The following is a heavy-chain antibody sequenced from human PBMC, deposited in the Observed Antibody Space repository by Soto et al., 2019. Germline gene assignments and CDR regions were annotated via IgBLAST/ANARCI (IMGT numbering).Heavy chain of an antibody. CDR2: IYYSGST. V-gene: IGHV4-30-4*01. J-gene: IGHJ6*02. D-gene: IGHD3-9*01. Sequence: SATLSLTCTVSGGSISSGDYYWSWIRQPPGKGLELIGYIYYSGSTYYNPSLKSRVTISVDTSKNQFSLKLSSVTAADTAVYYCARGWYYDILTGYKDYYGMDVWGQGTTVT. CDR1: GGSISSGDYY. CDR3: ARGWYYDILTGYKDYYGMDV.